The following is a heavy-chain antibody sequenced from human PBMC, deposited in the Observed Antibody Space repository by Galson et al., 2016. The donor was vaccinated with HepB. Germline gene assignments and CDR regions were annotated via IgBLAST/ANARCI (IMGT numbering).Heavy chain of an antibody. CDR3: ARQAYYDSSGYYYPLGY. CDR2: IYISGST. Sequence: SLRLSCAASGFIVSSNYMTWVRQAPEKGLEWVSIIYISGSTYYADSVKGRFTISRDNSKNTLYLQMNSLRAEDTAVYYCARQAYYDSSGYYYPLGYWGQGTLVTVSS. J-gene: IGHJ4*02. CDR1: GFIVSSNY. D-gene: IGHD3-22*01. V-gene: IGHV3-53*01.